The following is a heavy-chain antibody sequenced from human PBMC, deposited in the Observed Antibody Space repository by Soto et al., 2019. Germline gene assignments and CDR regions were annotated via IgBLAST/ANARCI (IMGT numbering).Heavy chain of an antibody. CDR1: GGSISSGGHY. D-gene: IGHD4-17*01. J-gene: IGHJ3*02. Sequence: SETVSLTCTVSGGSISSGGHYWSWFRQHPGKGLEWIGHIYYSGSTYYNPSLKSRVTISVETSKNQFSLKVSSVTAADTAVYFCSWYGDYEGGYIWGQGTMVTVSS. CDR2: IYYSGST. CDR3: SWYGDYEGGYI. V-gene: IGHV4-31*03.